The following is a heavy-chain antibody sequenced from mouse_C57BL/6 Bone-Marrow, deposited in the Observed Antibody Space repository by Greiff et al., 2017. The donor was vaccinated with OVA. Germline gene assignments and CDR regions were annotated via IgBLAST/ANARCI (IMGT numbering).Heavy chain of an antibody. D-gene: IGHD1-1*01. Sequence: VQLQQSGAELVRPGASVKLSCTASGFNINDDYMHWVKQRPEQGLEWIGWIDPENGDTEYASKFQGKATITADTSSNTAYLQLSSLTSEDTAVYYCTAYYGSPFDVWGTGTTVTGSS. CDR1: GFNINDDY. V-gene: IGHV14-4*01. CDR3: TAYYGSPFDV. CDR2: IDPENGDT. J-gene: IGHJ1*03.